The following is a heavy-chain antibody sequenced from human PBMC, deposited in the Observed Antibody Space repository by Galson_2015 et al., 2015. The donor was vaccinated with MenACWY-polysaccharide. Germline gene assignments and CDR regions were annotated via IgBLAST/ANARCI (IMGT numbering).Heavy chain of an antibody. D-gene: IGHD6-13*01. V-gene: IGHV1-18*01. CDR2: ITTYNGDT. CDR1: GFTFTDYG. J-gene: IGHJ5*02. CDR3: ARDNRPLVLVPVIYWFDP. Sequence: SVKVSCKASGFTFTDYGINWVRQAPGQGLEWMGNITTYNGDTNYAQKFQGRVTMTADTSTNTAYMELTNLKSDDTAVYYCARDNRPLVLVPVIYWFDPWGQGTLVTVSS.